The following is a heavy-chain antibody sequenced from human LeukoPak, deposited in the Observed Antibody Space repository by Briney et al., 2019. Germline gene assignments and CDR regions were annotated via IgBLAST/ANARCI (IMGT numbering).Heavy chain of an antibody. D-gene: IGHD3-10*01. CDR2: INHSGST. Sequence: SETLSLTCAVYGVSFRGYYWSWLRQPPGKGLEWVWEINHSGSTNYNPSLKSRVTISVDTSKNQFSLKLSSVTAADTAVYYCARGRSVLWFGEPTPDYWGQGTLVTVSS. CDR3: ARGRSVLWFGEPTPDY. CDR1: GVSFRGYY. J-gene: IGHJ4*02. V-gene: IGHV4-34*01.